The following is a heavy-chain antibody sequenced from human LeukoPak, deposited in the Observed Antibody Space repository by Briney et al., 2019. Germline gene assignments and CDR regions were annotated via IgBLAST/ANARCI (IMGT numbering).Heavy chain of an antibody. CDR1: GFTFSSYG. CDR2: IWYDGSNK. Sequence: GGSLRLSCAASGFTFSSYGMHWVRQAPGKGLEWVAVIWYDGSNKYYADSVKGRFTISRDNSKNTLYLQMNSLRAEDTAVYYCARVGTYGSGSYYSRNDYWGQGTLVTVSS. V-gene: IGHV3-33*01. J-gene: IGHJ4*02. D-gene: IGHD3-10*01. CDR3: ARVGTYGSGSYYSRNDY.